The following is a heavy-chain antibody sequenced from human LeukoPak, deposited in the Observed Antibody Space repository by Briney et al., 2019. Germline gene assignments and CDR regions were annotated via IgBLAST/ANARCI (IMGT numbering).Heavy chain of an antibody. J-gene: IGHJ4*02. D-gene: IGHD2-2*01. Sequence: GGSLRLSCAASGFTFDDYAMHWVRQAPGKGLEWVSGISWNSGSIGYADSVKGRFTISRDNAKNSLYLQMNSLRAEDTALYYCARRVVVPAAPYYFDYWGQGTLVTVSS. CDR2: ISWNSGSI. CDR3: ARRVVVPAAPYYFDY. V-gene: IGHV3-9*01. CDR1: GFTFDDYA.